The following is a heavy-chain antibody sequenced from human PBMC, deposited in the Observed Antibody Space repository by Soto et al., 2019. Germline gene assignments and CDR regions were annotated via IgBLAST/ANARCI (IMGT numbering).Heavy chain of an antibody. CDR2: IDYSGST. CDR1: GGSISSGGYY. Sequence: QVQLQESGPGLVKPSQTLSLTCTVSGGSISSGGYYWSWIRQHPGKGLEWIGYIDYSGSTYYNPSLKSRVSISVDTSKNQFSLKVSSVTAADTAVYYCARSAAANTENFDYWGQGTLVTVSS. V-gene: IGHV4-31*03. CDR3: ARSAAANTENFDY. D-gene: IGHD6-13*01. J-gene: IGHJ4*02.